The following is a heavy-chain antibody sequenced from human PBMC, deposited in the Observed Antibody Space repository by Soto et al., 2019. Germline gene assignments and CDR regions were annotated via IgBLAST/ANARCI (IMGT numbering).Heavy chain of an antibody. J-gene: IGHJ4*02. Sequence: SVKVSCKASGGTFSSYAISWVRQAPGQGLEWMGGIIPIFGTANYAQKFQGRVMITADESTSTAYMELSSLRSEDTAVYYCAREGPPGTTSSTYWGQGTLVTVSS. V-gene: IGHV1-69*13. D-gene: IGHD1-7*01. CDR2: IIPIFGTA. CDR1: GGTFSSYA. CDR3: AREGPPGTTSSTY.